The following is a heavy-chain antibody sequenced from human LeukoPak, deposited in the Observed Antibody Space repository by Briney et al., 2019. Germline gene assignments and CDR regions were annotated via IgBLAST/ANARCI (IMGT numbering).Heavy chain of an antibody. D-gene: IGHD5-12*01. Sequence: PGGSLRLSCAASGFTFSSCAMSWVRQAPAKGLEWVSGISGTGGSTYYADSVKGRFTISRDNSESTLYLQMNSLRAEDTAVYYCAKDRWLRSPHNFDYWGQGTLVIVSS. CDR2: ISGTGGST. J-gene: IGHJ4*02. CDR1: GFTFSSCA. V-gene: IGHV3-23*01. CDR3: AKDRWLRSPHNFDY.